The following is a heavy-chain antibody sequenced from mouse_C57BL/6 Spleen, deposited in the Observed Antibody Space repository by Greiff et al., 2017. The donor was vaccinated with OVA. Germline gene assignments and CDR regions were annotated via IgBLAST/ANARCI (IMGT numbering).Heavy chain of an antibody. D-gene: IGHD3-2*02. Sequence: QVQLRQSGPELVRPGASVKISCKAPGYTFTSHWMQWVRQRPGQGLEWIGEIFPGSGSTYYNEKFKGKATLTVDTSSSTAYMQLSSLTSEDSAVYFGASLDSSGYVGYFDYWGQGTTLTVSS. J-gene: IGHJ2*01. CDR3: ASLDSSGYVGYFDY. CDR1: GYTFTSHW. CDR2: IFPGSGST. V-gene: IGHV1-56*01.